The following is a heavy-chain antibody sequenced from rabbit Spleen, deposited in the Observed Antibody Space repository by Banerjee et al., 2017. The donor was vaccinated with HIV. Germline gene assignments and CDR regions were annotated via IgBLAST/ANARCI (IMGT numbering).Heavy chain of an antibody. D-gene: IGHD1-1*01. CDR3: ARDLVGVIGWNFYL. J-gene: IGHJ3*01. CDR1: GFSFGDRDV. Sequence: QEQLVESGGGLVQPTGSLTLTCKASGFSFGDRDVMCWVRQAPGKGLEWIACINTATGKAVYATWAKGRFTISRTSSTTVTLRMTRLTAADRAAYFCARDLVGVIGWNFYLWGQGTLVTVS. CDR2: INTATGKA. V-gene: IGHV1S45*01.